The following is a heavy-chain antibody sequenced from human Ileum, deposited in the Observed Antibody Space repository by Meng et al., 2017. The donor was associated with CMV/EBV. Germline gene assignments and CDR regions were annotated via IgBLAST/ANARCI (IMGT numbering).Heavy chain of an antibody. Sequence: GESLKISCKGSGYSFTSHWIAWVRQMPGKGLEWMGIIYPGDSETRYSPSFQGQVTMSADKSINTAYLQWSSLEASDTAMYYCARHVGPLRSYGLATDYWGQGTQVTVSS. CDR3: ARHVGPLRSYGLATDY. CDR1: GYSFTSHW. CDR2: IYPGDSET. V-gene: IGHV5-51*01. D-gene: IGHD5-18*01. J-gene: IGHJ4*02.